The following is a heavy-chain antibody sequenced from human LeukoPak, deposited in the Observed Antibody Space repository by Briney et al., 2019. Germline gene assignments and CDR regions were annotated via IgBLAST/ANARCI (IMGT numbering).Heavy chain of an antibody. CDR1: GVSFSGCY. CDR3: AGATPICYYGSGSYSVFDY. CDR2: INNSGTT. Sequence: PSETLSLSCAVSGVSFSGCYWSWIRQPPGKGPEWIGGINNSGTTNYNPSPKGRVTISVDTSKNQFSLKLSSVSAADTAVYYCAGATPICYYGSGSYSVFDYWGQGTRVSVSS. V-gene: IGHV4-34*01. J-gene: IGHJ4*02. D-gene: IGHD3-10*01.